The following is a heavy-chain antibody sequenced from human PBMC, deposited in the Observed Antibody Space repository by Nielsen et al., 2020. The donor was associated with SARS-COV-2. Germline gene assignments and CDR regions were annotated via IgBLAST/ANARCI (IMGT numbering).Heavy chain of an antibody. CDR1: GFTFSDYY. V-gene: IGHV3-66*04. CDR3: ARPHYYYYMDV. CDR2: IYSGGST. J-gene: IGHJ6*03. Sequence: GGSLRLSCAGSGFTFSDYYMSWIRQAPGKGLEWVSVIYSGGSTYYADSVKGRFTISRHNSKNTLYLQMNSLRAEDTAVYYCARPHYYYYMDVWGKGTTVTVSS.